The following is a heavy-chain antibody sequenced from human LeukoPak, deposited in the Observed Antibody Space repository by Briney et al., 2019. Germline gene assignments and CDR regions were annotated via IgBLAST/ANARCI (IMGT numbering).Heavy chain of an antibody. CDR2: IYYSGST. D-gene: IGHD5-18*01. V-gene: IGHV4-59*01. CDR1: GGSISSYY. Sequence: SETLSLTCTVSGGSISSYYWSWIRQPPGKGLEWSGYIYYSGSTNYNPSLKSRVTISVDTSKNQFSLKLSSVTAADTAVYYCASGYSYGWGQFSYYGMDVWGQGTTVTVSS. CDR3: ASGYSYGWGQFSYYGMDV. J-gene: IGHJ6*02.